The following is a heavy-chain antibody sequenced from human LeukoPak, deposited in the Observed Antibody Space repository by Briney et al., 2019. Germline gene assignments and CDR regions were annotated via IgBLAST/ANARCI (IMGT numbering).Heavy chain of an antibody. J-gene: IGHJ1*01. CDR1: GFSFSNYW. D-gene: IGHD3-9*01. Sequence: RGSLRLSCAASGFSFSNYWMRWVRQAPGKGLEWLATIRQDGKETYYADSVKARFTISRDNTKKSVYLQMNRLRAEDTAVYYCSKEDFDLWGQGSLVTVSS. CDR2: IRQDGKET. CDR3: SKEDFDL. V-gene: IGHV3-7*01.